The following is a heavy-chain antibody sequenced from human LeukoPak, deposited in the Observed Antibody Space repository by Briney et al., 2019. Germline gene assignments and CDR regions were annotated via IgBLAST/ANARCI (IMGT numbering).Heavy chain of an antibody. CDR2: ISGSGGST. D-gene: IGHD2-2*01. CDR3: AKDSDIVVVPAAMWY. J-gene: IGHJ4*02. V-gene: IGHV3-23*01. CDR1: GFTFSSYA. Sequence: GGSLRLSCAASGFTFSSYAMSWVRQAPGKGLEWVSDISGSGGSTYYADSVKGRFTISRDNSKNTLYLQMNSLRAEDTAVYYCAKDSDIVVVPAAMWYWGQGTLVTVSS.